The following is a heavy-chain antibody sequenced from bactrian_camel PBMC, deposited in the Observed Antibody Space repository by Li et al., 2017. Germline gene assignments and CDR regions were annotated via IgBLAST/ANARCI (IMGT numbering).Heavy chain of an antibody. CDR1: GYATSHYC. CDR2: IYARNGRS. D-gene: IGHD6*01. J-gene: IGHJ4*01. CDR3: AKPFGGSWSPYHY. Sequence: HVQLVESGGGSVQEGQSLRLSCAISGYATSHYCIAWFRLSPGKEREEVAHIYARNGRSDVSGPVKGRFTISRDNTKNTLYLQLNSLTTEDTAMYYCAKPFGGSWSPYHYWGQGTQVTVS. V-gene: IGHV3S1*01.